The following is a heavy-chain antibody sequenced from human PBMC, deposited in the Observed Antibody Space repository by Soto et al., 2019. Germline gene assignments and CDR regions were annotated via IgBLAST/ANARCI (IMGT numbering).Heavy chain of an antibody. CDR3: ARGDTPMITGMDSFDI. V-gene: IGHV3-7*01. CDR1: GFTFSRYW. J-gene: IGHJ3*02. D-gene: IGHD5-18*01. CDR2: IKQDGNEK. Sequence: GGSLRLSCAASGFTFSRYWMNWVRQAPGKGLEWVANIKQDGNEKNYVDSVKGRFTISRDNAKNSLYLQMDSLRAEDTAVYFCARGDTPMITGMDSFDIWGQGTLVTVSS.